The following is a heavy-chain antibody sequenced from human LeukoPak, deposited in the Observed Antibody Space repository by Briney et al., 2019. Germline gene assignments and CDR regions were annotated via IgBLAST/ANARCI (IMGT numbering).Heavy chain of an antibody. CDR2: IYSGGST. Sequence: GGSLRLSCAASGFTVSSNYMSWVCQAPGKGLEWVSVIYSGGSTYYADSVKGRFTISRDNSKNTLYLQMNSLRAEDTAVYYCARVWANSGNYYGEDYWGQGTLVTVSS. J-gene: IGHJ4*02. CDR1: GFTVSSNY. D-gene: IGHD1-26*01. CDR3: ARVWANSGNYYGEDY. V-gene: IGHV3-53*01.